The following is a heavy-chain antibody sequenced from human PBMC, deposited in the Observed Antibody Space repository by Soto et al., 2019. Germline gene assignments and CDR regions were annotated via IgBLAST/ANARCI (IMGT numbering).Heavy chain of an antibody. Sequence: SETLSLTCTVSGGSISSYYWSWIRQPPGKGLEWIGYIYDIGSTDYNPSLKSRVTISVDTSKNQFSLKLSSVTAADTAMYYCAKCCRGDYYYCCLDFWGQGTMVTVSS. CDR1: GGSISSYY. V-gene: IGHV4-59*01. D-gene: IGHD3-10*01. CDR3: AKCCRGDYYYCCLDF. CDR2: IYDIGST. J-gene: IGHJ6*02.